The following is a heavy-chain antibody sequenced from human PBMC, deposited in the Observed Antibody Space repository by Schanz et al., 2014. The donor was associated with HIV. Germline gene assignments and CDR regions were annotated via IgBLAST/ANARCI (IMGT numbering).Heavy chain of an antibody. Sequence: QVQLVESGGGLVKPGGSLRLSCAVSGFTFSNYAMHWVRQAPGKGLEWVAVISYDGSNKYYADSVKGRFTISRDNSKNTLYLQMNSLRAEDTAVYYCAKDQGDVSGTPFDYWGQGTLVTVSS. J-gene: IGHJ4*02. CDR3: AKDQGDVSGTPFDY. CDR2: ISYDGSNK. V-gene: IGHV3-30-3*01. D-gene: IGHD1-20*01. CDR1: GFTFSNYA.